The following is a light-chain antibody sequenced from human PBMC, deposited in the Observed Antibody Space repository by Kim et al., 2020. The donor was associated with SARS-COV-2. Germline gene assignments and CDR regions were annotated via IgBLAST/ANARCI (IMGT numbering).Light chain of an antibody. CDR1: HAIGNY. CDR2: AAS. J-gene: IGKJ1*01. V-gene: IGKV1-27*01. Sequence: AAIGDRVTITCRASHAIGNYLALYQQKPGQAPRFLIYAASTLQSGVPSRFSGSGSVTDFTLSISSLQPEDVATYYCQRYNTYTLTFGQGTKVDIK. CDR3: QRYNTYTLT.